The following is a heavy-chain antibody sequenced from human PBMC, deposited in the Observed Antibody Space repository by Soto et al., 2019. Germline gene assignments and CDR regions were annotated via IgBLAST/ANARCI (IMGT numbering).Heavy chain of an antibody. CDR2: IYHSGST. Sequence: QLQLQESGSGLVKPSQSLSLTCAVSGGSISSGGYSWSWIRQPPGKGLEWIGYIYHSGSTYYNPSLKSLVTVSVDRSKNQFSLKLSSVTAADTAVYYCARGGITFGGSAFDIWGQGTMVTVSS. V-gene: IGHV4-30-2*01. J-gene: IGHJ3*02. D-gene: IGHD3-16*01. CDR1: GGSISSGGYS. CDR3: ARGGITFGGSAFDI.